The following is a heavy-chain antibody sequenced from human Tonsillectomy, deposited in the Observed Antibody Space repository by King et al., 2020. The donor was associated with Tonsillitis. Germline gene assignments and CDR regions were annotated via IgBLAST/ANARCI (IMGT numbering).Heavy chain of an antibody. Sequence: VQLVESGGDLVQPGGSLRLSCAASGFTFSSYAMSWVRQAPGMGLEWVSAISGSGGSTYYADTEKGRFTVSRDNSKNTLYLQMNSLSAEDTAVYYCAKITVAGTSRVYWGQGTLVTVSS. CDR1: GFTFSSYA. CDR3: AKITVAGTSRVY. V-gene: IGHV3-23*04. J-gene: IGHJ4*02. CDR2: ISGSGGST. D-gene: IGHD6-19*01.